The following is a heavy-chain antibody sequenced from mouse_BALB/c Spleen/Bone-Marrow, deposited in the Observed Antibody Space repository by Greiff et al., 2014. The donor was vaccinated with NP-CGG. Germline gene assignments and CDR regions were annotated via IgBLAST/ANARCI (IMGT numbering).Heavy chain of an antibody. Sequence: EVQLQQSGAELVKPGASVKLSCTASGFNIKDTYMHWVKQRPEQGLEWVGRIDPANGNTKYDPKFQGKATITADTSSNTAYLQLSSLTSEDTAVYYCARWEYYTMDYWGQGTSVTVSS. CDR1: GFNIKDTY. J-gene: IGHJ4*01. CDR2: IDPANGNT. V-gene: IGHV14-3*02. CDR3: ARWEYYTMDY. D-gene: IGHD4-1*01.